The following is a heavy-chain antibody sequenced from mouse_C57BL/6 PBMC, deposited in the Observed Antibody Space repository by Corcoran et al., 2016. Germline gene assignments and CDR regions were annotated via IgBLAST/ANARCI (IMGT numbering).Heavy chain of an antibody. CDR2: INPNNGGT. V-gene: IGHV1-18*01. CDR1: GYTFTDYN. J-gene: IGHJ2*01. Sequence: EVQLQQSGPELVKPGASVKIPSKASGYTFTDYNMDWVKQSHGKSLEWIGDINPNNGGTIYNQKFKGKATLTVDKSSSTAYMELRSLTSEDTAVYYCARKGYYGSSSYYFDYWGQGTTLTVSS. D-gene: IGHD1-1*01. CDR3: ARKGYYGSSSYYFDY.